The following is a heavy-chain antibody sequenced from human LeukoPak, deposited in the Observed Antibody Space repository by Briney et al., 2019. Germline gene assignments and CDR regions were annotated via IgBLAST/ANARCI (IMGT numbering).Heavy chain of an antibody. D-gene: IGHD2-2*01. J-gene: IGHJ6*03. V-gene: IGHV4-4*07. Sequence: SETLSLTCTVSGGSISSYYWSWIRQPPGKGLEWIGRIYTSGSTNYNPSLKSRGTMSVDTSKIQFSLKLSSVTAADTAVYYCAREAEDIVVVPAATYYYYYYMDVWGKGTTVTVSS. CDR1: GGSISSYY. CDR3: AREAEDIVVVPAATYYYYYYMDV. CDR2: IYTSGST.